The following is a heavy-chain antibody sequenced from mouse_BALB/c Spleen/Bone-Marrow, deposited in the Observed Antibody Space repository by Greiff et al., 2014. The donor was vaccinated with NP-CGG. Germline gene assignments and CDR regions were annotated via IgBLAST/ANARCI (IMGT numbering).Heavy chain of an antibody. CDR2: INPSIGYT. D-gene: IGHD2-1*01. V-gene: IGHV1-7*01. CDR1: GYTFPSYW. Sequence: VRLQQSGAELAKPGASVKMSCKASGYTFPSYWMHWVKQRPGQGLEWIGYINPSIGYTDYNQKFKDKATLTAGKSSSTAYMEMSSLTSEDSAFYYCVRGDYGKCWDQGTTLTVSS. CDR3: VRGDYGKC. J-gene: IGHJ2*01.